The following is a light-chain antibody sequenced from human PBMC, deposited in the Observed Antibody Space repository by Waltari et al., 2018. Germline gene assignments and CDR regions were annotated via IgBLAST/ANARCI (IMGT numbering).Light chain of an antibody. J-gene: IGKJ1*01. CDR3: HQYNRWPRT. Sequence: EIVMTQSPATLSVSPGERATISCRASQSVSNNLAWYQQKPGQTPRLLIYGASIRATGISARFIGSGSGTEFTLTISSLQSEDFAVYYCHQYNRWPRTFGQGTKVEIK. CDR1: QSVSNN. V-gene: IGKV3D-15*01. CDR2: GAS.